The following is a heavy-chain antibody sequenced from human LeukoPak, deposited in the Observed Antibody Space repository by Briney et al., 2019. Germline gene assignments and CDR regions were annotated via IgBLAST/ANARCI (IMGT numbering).Heavy chain of an antibody. Sequence: SQTLSLTCTVSGGSISSGDYYWSWIRQPPGKGLEWIGYIYYSGSTYYNPSLKSRVTISVDTSKNQFSLKLSSVTAADTAVYYCARVVPLSTNPLQPHNWFDPWGQGTLVTVSS. V-gene: IGHV4-30-4*01. CDR3: ARVVPLSTNPLQPHNWFDP. CDR2: IYYSGST. D-gene: IGHD2/OR15-2a*01. CDR1: GGSISSGDYY. J-gene: IGHJ5*02.